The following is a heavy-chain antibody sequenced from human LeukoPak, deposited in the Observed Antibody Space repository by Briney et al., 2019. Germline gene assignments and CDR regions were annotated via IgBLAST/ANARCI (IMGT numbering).Heavy chain of an antibody. D-gene: IGHD6-13*01. CDR1: GYSISSGYY. Sequence: SETLSLTCTISGYSISSGYYWGWIRQPPGKGLEWIGSIYHSGSTYYNPSLKSRVTISLDTSENQFSLKLSSVTAADTAVYYCARDLYSSSWGYFDYWGQGTLVTVSS. CDR2: IYHSGST. V-gene: IGHV4-38-2*02. J-gene: IGHJ4*02. CDR3: ARDLYSSSWGYFDY.